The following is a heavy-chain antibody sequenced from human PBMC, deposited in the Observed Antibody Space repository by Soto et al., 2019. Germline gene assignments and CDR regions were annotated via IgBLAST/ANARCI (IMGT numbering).Heavy chain of an antibody. CDR3: AKEVCDPNGCYGRWLDP. Sequence: VQLQESGPGLAKPSETLSLTCTVSGGSISSFYWSWIRQPPGKGLEWIGNVFYSGSTIYNPSLKSRVTISVDTSMNQLSLKLSSVTAADTAVYYSAKEVCDPNGCYGRWLDPWGQGTLLTVSS. D-gene: IGHD2-15*01. CDR2: VFYSGST. J-gene: IGHJ5*02. V-gene: IGHV4-59*01. CDR1: GGSISSFY.